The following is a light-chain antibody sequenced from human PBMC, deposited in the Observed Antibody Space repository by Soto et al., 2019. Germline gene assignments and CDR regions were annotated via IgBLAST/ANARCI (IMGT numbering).Light chain of an antibody. CDR3: SSYTSSSTRV. CDR1: SSDVGGYNY. Sequence: SALTQPASVSGSPGQSITISCTGTSSDVGGYNYVSWYQQHPGKAPKLMIYEVSNRPSGVSNRVSGSKSGNTASLTISGLQAEDEADYYCSSYTSSSTRVFGGGTKVTVL. J-gene: IGLJ3*02. CDR2: EVS. V-gene: IGLV2-14*01.